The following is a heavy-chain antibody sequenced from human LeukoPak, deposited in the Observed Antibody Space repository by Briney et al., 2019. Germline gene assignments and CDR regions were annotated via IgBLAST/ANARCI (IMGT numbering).Heavy chain of an antibody. Sequence: ASVKVSCKASGYSFTGYSMHWVRQAPGQGLEWMGWINPNSGDTNYAQKFQGRVTMTRDTSVSTVYIELRRLKSDDTGVYYCARDSHIRTPTWMATIDYMDVWGKGTTVTVSS. CDR1: GYSFTGYS. CDR2: INPNSGDT. D-gene: IGHD5-24*01. CDR3: ARDSHIRTPTWMATIDYMDV. V-gene: IGHV1-2*02. J-gene: IGHJ6*03.